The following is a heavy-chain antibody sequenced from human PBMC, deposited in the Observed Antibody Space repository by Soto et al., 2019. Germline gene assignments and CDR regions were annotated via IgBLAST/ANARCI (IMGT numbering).Heavy chain of an antibody. J-gene: IGHJ4*02. CDR3: AKDSGPGYSSSWSPFDY. V-gene: IGHV3-30*18. CDR1: GFTFSSYG. D-gene: IGHD6-13*01. CDR2: ISYDGSNK. Sequence: QTVGSLRLSCAASGFTFSSYGMHWVRQAPGKGLEWVAVISYDGSNKYYADSVKGRFTISRDNSKNTLYLQMNSLRAEDTAVYYCAKDSGPGYSSSWSPFDYWGQGTLVTVSS.